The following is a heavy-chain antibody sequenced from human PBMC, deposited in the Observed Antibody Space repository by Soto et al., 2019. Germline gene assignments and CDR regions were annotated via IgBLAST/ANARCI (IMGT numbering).Heavy chain of an antibody. V-gene: IGHV4-38-2*02. D-gene: IGHD3-16*01. J-gene: IGHJ6*02. Sequence: CLTCDVSHSSISGALYWGWFRQSPGKGLEWIGSIYHSGSTYYNPSLKSRVTISIDTSENHFSLELNSVTAADTGLYYCARDLVYYGNYYYTMDVWGQGXTVTVSS. CDR3: ARDLVYYGNYYYTMDV. CDR2: IYHSGST. CDR1: HSSISGALY.